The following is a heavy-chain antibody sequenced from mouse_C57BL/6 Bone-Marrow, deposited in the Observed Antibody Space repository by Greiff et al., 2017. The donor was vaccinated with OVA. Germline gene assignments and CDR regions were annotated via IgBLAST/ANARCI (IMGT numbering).Heavy chain of an antibody. CDR3: ARNGELQALFAY. J-gene: IGHJ3*01. CDR2: IWSGGST. V-gene: IGHV2-2*01. CDR1: GFSLTSYG. D-gene: IGHD1-3*01. Sequence: VKLMESGPGLVQPSQCLSITCTVSGFSLTSYGVHWVRQSPGKGLEWLGVIWSGGSTDYNAAFISRLSISKDNSKSQVFFKMNSLQADDTAIYYCARNGELQALFAYWGQGTLVTVSA.